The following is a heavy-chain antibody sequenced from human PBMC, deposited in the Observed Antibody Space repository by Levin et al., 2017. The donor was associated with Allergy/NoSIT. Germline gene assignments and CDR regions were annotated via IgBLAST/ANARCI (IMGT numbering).Heavy chain of an antibody. CDR1: GGSFSGYY. V-gene: IGHV4-34*01. Sequence: PSETLSLTCAVYGGSFSGYYWSWIRQPPGKGLEWIGEINHSGSTNYNPSLKSRVTISVDTSKNQFSLKLSSVTAADTAVYYCARGGIKDIVVVVAATDWYFDLWGRGTLVTVSS. J-gene: IGHJ2*01. CDR3: ARGGIKDIVVVVAATDWYFDL. D-gene: IGHD2-15*01. CDR2: INHSGST.